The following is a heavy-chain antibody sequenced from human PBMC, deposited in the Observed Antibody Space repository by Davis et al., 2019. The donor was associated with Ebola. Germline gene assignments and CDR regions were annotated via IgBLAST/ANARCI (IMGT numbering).Heavy chain of an antibody. V-gene: IGHV4-59*08. CDR1: AGSISSYY. J-gene: IGHJ4*02. D-gene: IGHD3-10*01. Sequence: SETLSLTCTVAAGSISSYYWSWNRQPPGKGLEWIGYIYYSGSTNYNPSLKSRVTISVDTSKNQFSLKLSSVTAADTAVYYCATATYYYGSGSLTSWGQGTLVTVSS. CDR3: ATATYYYGSGSLTS. CDR2: IYYSGST.